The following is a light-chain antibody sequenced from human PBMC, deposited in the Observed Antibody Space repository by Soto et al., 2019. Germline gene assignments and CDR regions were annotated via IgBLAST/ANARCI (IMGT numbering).Light chain of an antibody. V-gene: IGLV2-11*01. CDR1: SSDV. J-gene: IGLJ3*02. Sequence: QSALTQPRSVSGSPGQSVTISCTGTSSDVVSWYQQHPGKAPKLIIYYVSQRPSGVPDRFSGSKSGNTASLTIFGLQAEDAADYYCCSSAGGFTWVFGGGTKLTVL. CDR3: CSSAGGFTWV. CDR2: YVS.